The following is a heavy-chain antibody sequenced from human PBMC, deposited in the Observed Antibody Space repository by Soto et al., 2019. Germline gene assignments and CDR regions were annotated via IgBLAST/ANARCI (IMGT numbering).Heavy chain of an antibody. CDR1: GGSISSSSYY. V-gene: IGHV4-39*01. Sequence: SETLSLTCTVSGGSISSSSYYWGWIRQPPGKGLEWIGSIYYSGSTYYNPSLKSRVTISVDTSKNQFSLKLSSVTAADTAVYYCARQGGWQLVRNYGMDVWGQGTTVTVSS. J-gene: IGHJ6*02. CDR2: IYYSGST. CDR3: ARQGGWQLVRNYGMDV. D-gene: IGHD6-6*01.